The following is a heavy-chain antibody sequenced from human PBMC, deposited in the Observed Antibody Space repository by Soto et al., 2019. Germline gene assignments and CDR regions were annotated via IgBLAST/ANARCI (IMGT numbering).Heavy chain of an antibody. Sequence: GASVKVSCQASGYTFTGYYMHWVRQAPGQGLEWMGWINPNSGGTNYAQKFQGWVTMTRDTSISTAYMELSRLRSDDTAVYYCARDRSVSRGNYYYYYGMDVWGQGTTVTVSS. CDR3: ARDRSVSRGNYYYYYGMDV. D-gene: IGHD2-15*01. CDR1: GYTFTGYY. CDR2: INPNSGGT. J-gene: IGHJ6*02. V-gene: IGHV1-2*04.